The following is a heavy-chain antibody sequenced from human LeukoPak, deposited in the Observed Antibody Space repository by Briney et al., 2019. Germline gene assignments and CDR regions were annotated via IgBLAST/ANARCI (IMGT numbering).Heavy chain of an antibody. Sequence: SETLSLTCAVYGGSFSGYYWSWIRQPPGKGLEWIGEINHSGSTNYNPSLKSRVTISVDTSKNQFSLKLSSVTAADTAVYYCARGSGNTTVVTHETPRAAPYFDYWGQGTLVTVSS. CDR2: INHSGST. D-gene: IGHD4-23*01. CDR3: ARGSGNTTVVTHETPRAAPYFDY. V-gene: IGHV4-34*01. J-gene: IGHJ4*02. CDR1: GGSFSGYY.